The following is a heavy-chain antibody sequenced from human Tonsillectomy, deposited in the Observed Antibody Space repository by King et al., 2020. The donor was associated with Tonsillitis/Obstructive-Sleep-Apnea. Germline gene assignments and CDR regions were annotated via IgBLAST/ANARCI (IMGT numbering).Heavy chain of an antibody. V-gene: IGHV4-31*03. J-gene: IGHJ4*02. CDR2: IYYSGIT. D-gene: IGHD3-22*01. Sequence: QLQESGPGLVKPSQTLSLTCTVSGGSISSGGYYWSWIRQHPGKGLEWIGYIYYSGITYFNPSLKSRVTMSVDTSKNQFSLKLSSVTAADTAVYYCARVNYYDSSGYYPYLDYWGQGTLVTVSS. CDR3: ARVNYYDSSGYYPYLDY. CDR1: GGSISSGGYY.